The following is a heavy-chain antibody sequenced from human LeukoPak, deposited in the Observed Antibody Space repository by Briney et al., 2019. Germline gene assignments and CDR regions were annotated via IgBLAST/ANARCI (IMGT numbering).Heavy chain of an antibody. V-gene: IGHV3-53*01. CDR2: IYSGGST. Sequence: GGSLRLSCAASGFTVSSNYMSWVRQAPGKGLEWVSVIYSGGSTYYADSVKGRFTISRDNSKNTLYLQMNSLRAEDTAVYYCAREGIIGTTSPYFDYWGQGTLVTVSS. D-gene: IGHD1-20*01. J-gene: IGHJ4*02. CDR1: GFTVSSNY. CDR3: AREGIIGTTSPYFDY.